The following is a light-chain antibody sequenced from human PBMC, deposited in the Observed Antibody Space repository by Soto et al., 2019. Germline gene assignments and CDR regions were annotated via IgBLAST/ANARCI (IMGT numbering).Light chain of an antibody. CDR3: QQYHNWPPQYT. J-gene: IGKJ2*01. CDR2: GAS. CDR1: QSVASN. V-gene: IGKV3-15*01. Sequence: EIVMTQSPASLSVSPGDGATLSCRASQSVASNVAWYQQKPGQGPRLLIHGASTRAAGVPARFSGSGSGPAFAPTTGSLPSEDFAVFYCQQYHNWPPQYTFGQGTKLQIK.